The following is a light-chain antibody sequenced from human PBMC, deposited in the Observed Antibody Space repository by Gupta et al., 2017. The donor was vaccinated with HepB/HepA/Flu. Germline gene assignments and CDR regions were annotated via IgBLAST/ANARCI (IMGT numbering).Light chain of an antibody. CDR2: QAS. CDR1: KLGDKY. Sequence: SYELTQPPSVSVSPGQTASITCSGDKLGDKYVSWYQQKAGQSPVVVIYQASKRPSGIPARFSGSNSGNTATLTISGTQAMDEADYYCQAWDSSTVVFGGGTKLTVL. CDR3: QAWDSSTVV. V-gene: IGLV3-1*01. J-gene: IGLJ2*01.